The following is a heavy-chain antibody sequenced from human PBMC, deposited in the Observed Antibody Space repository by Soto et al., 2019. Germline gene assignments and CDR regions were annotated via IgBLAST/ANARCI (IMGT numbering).Heavy chain of an antibody. D-gene: IGHD2-2*01. CDR2: ISYDGSNK. CDR3: ARVIKYCSSTSCYGVDYYYGMDV. J-gene: IGHJ6*02. V-gene: IGHV3-30-3*01. Sequence: ESGGGVVQPGRSLRLSCAASGFTFSSYAMHWVRQAPGKGLEWVAVISYDGSNKYYADSVKGRFTISRDNSKNTLYLQMNSLRAEDTAVYYCARVIKYCSSTSCYGVDYYYGMDVWGQGTTVTVSS. CDR1: GFTFSSYA.